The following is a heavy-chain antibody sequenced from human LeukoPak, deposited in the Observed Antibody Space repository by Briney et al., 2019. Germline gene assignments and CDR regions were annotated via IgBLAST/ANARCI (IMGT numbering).Heavy chain of an antibody. D-gene: IGHD6-19*01. CDR2: IYYSGST. CDR3: ARVWIIAVAGTGWFDP. J-gene: IGHJ5*02. CDR1: GGSISSYY. Sequence: ASETLSLTCTVSGGSISSYYWSWIRQPPGKGLEWIGYIYYSGSTNYNPSLKSRVTISVDTSKNQFSLKLSSVTAADTAVYYCARVWIIAVAGTGWFDPWGQGTLVTVSS. V-gene: IGHV4-59*01.